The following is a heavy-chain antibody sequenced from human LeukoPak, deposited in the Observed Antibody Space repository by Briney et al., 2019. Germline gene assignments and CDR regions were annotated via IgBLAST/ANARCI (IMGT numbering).Heavy chain of an antibody. Sequence: GGSLRLSCAASGFTFRSYAMSWVRQAPGKGLDWVSAIRGSGGSTYYADSVKGRFSISSDNSKNTLSVQMNSPRAEDTAVYYCAKDANYDILSGRDSFDIWGQGTIVTVSS. CDR1: GFTFRSYA. J-gene: IGHJ3*02. CDR3: AKDANYDILSGRDSFDI. D-gene: IGHD3-9*01. V-gene: IGHV3-23*01. CDR2: IRGSGGST.